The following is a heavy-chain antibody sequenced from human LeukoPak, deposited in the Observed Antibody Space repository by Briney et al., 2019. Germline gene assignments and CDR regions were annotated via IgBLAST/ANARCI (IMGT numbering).Heavy chain of an antibody. Sequence: SETLSLTCAVYGGSFSGYYWSWIRQPPGKGLEWIGEINHSGSTNYNPSLKSRVTISVDTSKNQFSLKLSSVTAADTAVYYCARHRRFSYSVWSGYPHNGYYMDVWGKGTTVTVSS. CDR2: INHSGST. D-gene: IGHD3-3*01. CDR3: ARHRRFSYSVWSGYPHNGYYMDV. V-gene: IGHV4-34*01. J-gene: IGHJ6*03. CDR1: GGSFSGYY.